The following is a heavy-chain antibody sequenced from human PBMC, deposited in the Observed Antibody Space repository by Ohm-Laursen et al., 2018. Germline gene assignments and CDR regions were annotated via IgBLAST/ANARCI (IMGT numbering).Heavy chain of an antibody. CDR3: ARHRPDYYDSSGYPFDY. CDR1: GGSISSYY. Sequence: SDTLSLTCTVSGGSISSYYWSWIRQPPGKGLEWIGYIYYSGSTNYNPSLKSRVTISVDTSKNQFSLKLSSVTAADTAVYYCARHRPDYYDSSGYPFDYWGQGTLVTVSS. V-gene: IGHV4-59*08. J-gene: IGHJ4*02. CDR2: IYYSGST. D-gene: IGHD3-22*01.